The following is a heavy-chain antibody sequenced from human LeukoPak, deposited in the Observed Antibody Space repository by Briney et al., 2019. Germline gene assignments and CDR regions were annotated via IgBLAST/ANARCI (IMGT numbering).Heavy chain of an antibody. CDR3: AKDQIAEQLGGSYYFDY. V-gene: IGHV3-23*01. CDR1: GFTFSSYA. D-gene: IGHD6-6*01. CDR2: ISGSGGST. Sequence: HSGGSLRLSCAASGFTFSSYAMSWVRQAPGKGLEWVSAISGSGGSTYYADSVKGRFTISRDNSKNTLYLQMNSLRAEDTAVYYCAKDQIAEQLGGSYYFDYWGQGTLVTVSS. J-gene: IGHJ4*02.